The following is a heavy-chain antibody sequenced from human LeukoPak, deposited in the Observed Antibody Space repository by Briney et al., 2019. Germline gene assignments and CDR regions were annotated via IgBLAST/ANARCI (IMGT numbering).Heavy chain of an antibody. D-gene: IGHD3-22*01. J-gene: IGHJ4*02. V-gene: IGHV3-21*01. Sequence: GGSLRLSCAASGFTFSSYSMNWVRQAPGKGLEWVSSISSSSSYIYYADSVKGRFTISRDNAKNSLYLQMNSLRAEDTAVYYCARGAVPDYYDSSGYIYYFDYWGQGTLVTVSS. CDR2: ISSSSSYI. CDR1: GFTFSSYS. CDR3: ARGAVPDYYDSSGYIYYFDY.